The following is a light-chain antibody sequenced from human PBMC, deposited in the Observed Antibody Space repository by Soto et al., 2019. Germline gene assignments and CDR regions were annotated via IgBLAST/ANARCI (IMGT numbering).Light chain of an antibody. J-gene: IGKJ4*01. V-gene: IGKV1-39*01. CDR3: QQSYDSPRLT. CDR2: TAS. CDR1: QSISSY. Sequence: DIQMTQSPYSLSASVGDRVTITCRASQSISSYLNWYQQKPGKAPKVLIYTASSLQSGVPSRFSGSGSGTDFTLTISSLQPEDFATYYCQQSYDSPRLTFGGGTKVEIK.